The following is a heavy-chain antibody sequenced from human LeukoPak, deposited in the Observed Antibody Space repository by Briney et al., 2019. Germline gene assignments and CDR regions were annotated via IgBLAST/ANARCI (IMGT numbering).Heavy chain of an antibody. J-gene: IGHJ4*02. CDR3: ASHSSTTNFDY. CDR1: CCFISSSRYY. D-gene: IGHD1-26*01. V-gene: IGHV4-39*01. Sequence: SETLSLTLTFSCCFISSSRYYLGRIRQPPGKGLEWIGSIYYSGSTYYNPSLKSRVTISVDTSKNQFSLKLSSVTAADTAVYYCASHSSTTNFDYWGQGTLVTVSS. CDR2: IYYSGST.